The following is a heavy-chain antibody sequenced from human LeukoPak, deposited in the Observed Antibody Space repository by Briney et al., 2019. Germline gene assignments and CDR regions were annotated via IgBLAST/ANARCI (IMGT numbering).Heavy chain of an antibody. CDR2: IYYSGST. CDR3: ARQFSTTPPDY. CDR1: GVSISSTSHY. D-gene: IGHD4-17*01. J-gene: IGHJ4*02. V-gene: IGHV4-39*01. Sequence: SETLSLTCTVSGVSISSTSHYWGWIRQPPGKGLEWIGSIYYSGSTYYNPSLKSRVTMSVDTSKNQFSLKLSSVTAADTAVYYCARQFSTTPPDYWGQGTLVTVSS.